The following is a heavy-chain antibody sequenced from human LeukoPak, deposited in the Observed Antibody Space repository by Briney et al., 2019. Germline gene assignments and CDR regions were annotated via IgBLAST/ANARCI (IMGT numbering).Heavy chain of an antibody. CDR3: AREMGATDWEIDY. CDR1: GFTFSSYS. D-gene: IGHD1-26*01. J-gene: IGHJ4*02. Sequence: GGSLRLSCAASGFTFSSYSMNWVRQAPGKGLEWVSSISSSSSYIYYADSVKGRFTISRDNAKNSLYLQMNSLRAEDTAVYYCAREMGATDWEIDYWGQGTLVTVSS. V-gene: IGHV3-21*01. CDR2: ISSSSSYI.